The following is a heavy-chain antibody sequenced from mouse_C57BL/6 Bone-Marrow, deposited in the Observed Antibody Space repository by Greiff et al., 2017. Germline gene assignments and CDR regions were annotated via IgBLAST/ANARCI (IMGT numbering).Heavy chain of an antibody. CDR3: TRGLGPLFAY. V-gene: IGHV5-9-1*02. CDR1: GFTFSSYA. CDR2: ISSGGDYI. D-gene: IGHD4-1*01. J-gene: IGHJ3*01. Sequence: EVQLVESGEGLVKPGGSLKLSCAASGFTFSSYAMSWVRQTPEKRLEWVAYISSGGDYIYYAHTVKGRFTISRDTARNTLYLQMSSLKSEDTAMYYCTRGLGPLFAYWGQGTLVTVSA.